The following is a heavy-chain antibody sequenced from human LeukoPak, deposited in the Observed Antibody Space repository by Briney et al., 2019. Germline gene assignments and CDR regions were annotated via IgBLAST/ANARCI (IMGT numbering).Heavy chain of an antibody. CDR2: IYYSGST. Sequence: SETLSLTCTVSGGSISSYYWSWIRQPPGKGLEWIGYIYYSGSTNYNPSLKSRVTISVETSKNEFSLKLRSVTAADTAVYYCARGSGGGSITMVRGVNRYYYMDVWGKGTTVTISS. CDR3: ARGSGGGSITMVRGVNRYYYMDV. D-gene: IGHD3-10*01. J-gene: IGHJ6*03. CDR1: GGSISSYY. V-gene: IGHV4-59*01.